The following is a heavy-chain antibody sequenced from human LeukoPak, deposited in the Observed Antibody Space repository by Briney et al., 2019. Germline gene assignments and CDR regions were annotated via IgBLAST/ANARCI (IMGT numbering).Heavy chain of an antibody. J-gene: IGHJ5*02. Sequence: GGSLRLSCAASGFAFSSYSMNWVRQAPGKGLEWVSYISSGSRSIYYADSVKGRFTISRDNAKNSLYLQLNSLGDEDTAVYYCARVVAGIDWFDPWGQGTLVTVSS. CDR1: GFAFSSYS. CDR2: ISSGSRSI. D-gene: IGHD6-19*01. V-gene: IGHV3-48*02. CDR3: ARVVAGIDWFDP.